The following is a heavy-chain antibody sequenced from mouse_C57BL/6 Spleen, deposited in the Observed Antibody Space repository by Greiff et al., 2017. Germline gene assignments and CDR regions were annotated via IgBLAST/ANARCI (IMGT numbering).Heavy chain of an antibody. CDR2: IYPRSGNT. J-gene: IGHJ4*01. CDR1: GYTFTSYG. V-gene: IGHV1-81*01. Sequence: QVQLKESGAELARPGASVKLSCKASGYTFTSYGISWVKQRTGQGLEWIGEIYPRSGNTYYNEKFKGKATLTADKSSSTAYMELRSLTSEDSAVYFCARCGGGLYAMDYWGQGTSVTVSS. CDR3: ARCGGGLYAMDY. D-gene: IGHD3-1*01.